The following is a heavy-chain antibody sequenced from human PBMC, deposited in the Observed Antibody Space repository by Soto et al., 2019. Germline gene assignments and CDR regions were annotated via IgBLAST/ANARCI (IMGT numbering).Heavy chain of an antibody. CDR2: IGGSET. V-gene: IGHV3-23*01. CDR1: GFTFSIYG. D-gene: IGHD6-19*01. CDR3: ARDAVAGNGVWDWFDP. Sequence: EVQLLESGGGLAQPGGSLRLSCVASGFTFSIYGMNWVRQAPGKGLEWLSSIGGSETCYANPVKGRFTISRDDSKSTVYLQMDSLRADDTAVYYCARDAVAGNGVWDWFDPWGQGTLVTVSS. J-gene: IGHJ5*02.